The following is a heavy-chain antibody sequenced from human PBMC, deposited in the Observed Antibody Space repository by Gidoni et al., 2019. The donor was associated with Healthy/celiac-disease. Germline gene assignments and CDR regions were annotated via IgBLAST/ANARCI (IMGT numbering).Heavy chain of an antibody. Sequence: LEWVSYISSSGSTIYYADSVKGRFTISRDNAKNSLYLQMNSLRAEDTAVYYCASPIRGDDYGDSYYFDYWGQGTLVTVSS. V-gene: IGHV3-11*01. CDR2: ISSSGSTI. J-gene: IGHJ4*02. D-gene: IGHD4-17*01. CDR3: ASPIRGDDYGDSYYFDY.